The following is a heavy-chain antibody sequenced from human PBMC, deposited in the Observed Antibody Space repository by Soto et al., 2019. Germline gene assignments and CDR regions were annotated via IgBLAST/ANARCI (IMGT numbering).Heavy chain of an antibody. CDR2: ISSSSSTI. CDR3: ARDGGALLGYCSGGSCYHDAFDI. J-gene: IGHJ3*02. V-gene: IGHV3-48*01. CDR1: GFTFSSYS. Sequence: GGSLRLSCAASGFTFSSYSMNWVRQAPGKGLEWVSYISSSSSTIYYADSVKGRFTISRDNAKNSLYLQMNSLRAEDTAVYYCARDGGALLGYCSGGSCYHDAFDIWGQGTMVTVSS. D-gene: IGHD2-15*01.